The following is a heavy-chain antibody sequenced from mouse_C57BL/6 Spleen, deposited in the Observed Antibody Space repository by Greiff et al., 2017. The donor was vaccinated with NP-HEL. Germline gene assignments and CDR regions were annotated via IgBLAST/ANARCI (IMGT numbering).Heavy chain of an antibody. Sequence: VQLQQPGAELVKPGASVKLSCKASGYTFTSYWMHWVKQRPGQGLEWIGMIHPNSGSTNYNEKFKSKATLTVDKSSSTAYMQLSSLTSEDSAVYYCARHGYYEDYYAMDYWGQGTSVTVSS. V-gene: IGHV1-64*01. D-gene: IGHD2-3*01. CDR1: GYTFTSYW. J-gene: IGHJ4*01. CDR2: IHPNSGST. CDR3: ARHGYYEDYYAMDY.